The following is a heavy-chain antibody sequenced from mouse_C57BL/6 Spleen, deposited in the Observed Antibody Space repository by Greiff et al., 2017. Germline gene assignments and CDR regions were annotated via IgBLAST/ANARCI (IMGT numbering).Heavy chain of an antibody. D-gene: IGHD1-1*01. J-gene: IGHJ2*01. CDR2: ISDGGSYT. Sequence: EVMLVESGGGLVKPGGSLKLSCAASGFTFSSYAMSWVRQTPEKRLEWVATISDGGSYTYYPDNVKGRFTISRDNAKNNLYLQMSHLKSEDTAMYYCARDNTTVVADYWGQGTTLTVSS. CDR3: ARDNTTVVADY. V-gene: IGHV5-4*01. CDR1: GFTFSSYA.